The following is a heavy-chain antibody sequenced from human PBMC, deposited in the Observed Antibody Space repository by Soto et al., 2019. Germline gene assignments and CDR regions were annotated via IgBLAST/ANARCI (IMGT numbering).Heavy chain of an antibody. D-gene: IGHD5-12*01. CDR1: GFTFGDYA. Sequence: GGSLRLSCTASGFTFGDYAMSWFRQAPGKGLEWVGFIRSKAYGGTTEYAASVKGRFTISRDDSNSIAYLQMNSLKTEDTAVYYCTSRGYSGYDPYNWFDPWGQGTLVTVSS. J-gene: IGHJ5*02. CDR2: IRSKAYGGTT. CDR3: TSRGYSGYDPYNWFDP. V-gene: IGHV3-49*03.